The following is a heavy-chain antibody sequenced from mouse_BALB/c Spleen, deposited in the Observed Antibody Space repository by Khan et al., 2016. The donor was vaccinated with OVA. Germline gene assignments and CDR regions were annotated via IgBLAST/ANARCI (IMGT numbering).Heavy chain of an antibody. D-gene: IGHD1-1*01. CDR1: GYTFTSYW. CDR3: LNHGSSSAWFTY. J-gene: IGHJ3*01. Sequence: QVQLQQSGAELAKPGASVTMSCKASGYTFTSYWMHWVKQRPGQGLEWIGYIDPSTDYTEYNQKFTDKATLTADKSSSTAYMQLTSLTSEDSAVFYCLNHGSSSAWFTYWGQGTLVTVSA. CDR2: IDPSTDYT. V-gene: IGHV1-7*01.